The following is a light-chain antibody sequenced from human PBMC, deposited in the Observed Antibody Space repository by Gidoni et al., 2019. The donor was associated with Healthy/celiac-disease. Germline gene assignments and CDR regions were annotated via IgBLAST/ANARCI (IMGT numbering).Light chain of an antibody. CDR1: QSVSSY. CDR2: DAS. Sequence: EIVLTQSPATLSLSPGERATLSCRASQSVSSYLAWYQQKPGQAPRLLIYDASNRATGIPARFSGSGSGTDFTLTISSLEPEDFAVYYCQQRSNWQRTFXGXTKVEIK. CDR3: QQRSNWQRT. J-gene: IGKJ4*01. V-gene: IGKV3-11*01.